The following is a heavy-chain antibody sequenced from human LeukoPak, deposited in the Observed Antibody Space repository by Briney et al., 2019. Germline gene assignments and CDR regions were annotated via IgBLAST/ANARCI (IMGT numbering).Heavy chain of an antibody. CDR1: GFTFSNYK. J-gene: IGHJ6*04. V-gene: IGHV3-21*06. Sequence: GGSLRLSCEGSGFTFSNYKMNWVRQAPGRGLEWVSSITSSGFDAYYADSVKGRFTISRNNANNSLFLQMDSLRAEVTAVYYGARDDILTGFSPYYHYGMDVWGDGTTVTVSS. CDR2: ITSSGFDA. CDR3: ARDDILTGFSPYYHYGMDV. D-gene: IGHD3-9*01.